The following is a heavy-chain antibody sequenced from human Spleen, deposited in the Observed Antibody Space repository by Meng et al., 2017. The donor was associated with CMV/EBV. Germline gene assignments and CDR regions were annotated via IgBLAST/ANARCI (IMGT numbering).Heavy chain of an antibody. CDR2: IKQDGSEK. Sequence: GESLKISCAVSGINLSSYWMTWVRQAPGKGLEWVANIKQDGSEKYYVGSVKGRFTISRDNAKNSLYLQMNSLRAEDTAVYYCARDPRVKSYVVVPAASDYWGQGTMVTVSS. D-gene: IGHD2-2*01. CDR1: GINLSSYW. CDR3: ARDPRVKSYVVVPAASDY. V-gene: IGHV3-7*01. J-gene: IGHJ4*02.